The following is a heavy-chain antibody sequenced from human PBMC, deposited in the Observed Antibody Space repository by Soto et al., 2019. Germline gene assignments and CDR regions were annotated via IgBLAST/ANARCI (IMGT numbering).Heavy chain of an antibody. V-gene: IGHV4-30-2*01. CDR1: GGSISSGGYS. CDR2: MYHTGTT. J-gene: IGHJ4*02. CDR3: ARHGSLAGSNWVFFAY. Sequence: TLSLTCAVSGGSISSGGYSWGWIRQPPGKGLEWIGYMYHTGTTLYNPSLKSRVTISIDRSKNQFSLKVRSVTAADTAVYYCARHGSLAGSNWVFFAYWGQGTRVTVSS. D-gene: IGHD1-1*01.